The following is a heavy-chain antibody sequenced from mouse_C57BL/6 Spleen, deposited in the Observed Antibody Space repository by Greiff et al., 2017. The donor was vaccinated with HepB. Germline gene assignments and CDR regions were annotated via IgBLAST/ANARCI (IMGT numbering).Heavy chain of an antibody. J-gene: IGHJ2*01. Sequence: EVKVVESGGGLVKPGGSLKLSCAASGFTFSSYAMSWVRQTPEKRLEWVATISDGGSYTYYPDNVKGRFTISRDNAKNNLYLQMSHLKSEDTAMYYCARGGTTAGYYFDYWGQGTTLTVSS. CDR2: ISDGGSYT. D-gene: IGHD1-2*01. CDR3: ARGGTTAGYYFDY. CDR1: GFTFSSYA. V-gene: IGHV5-4*03.